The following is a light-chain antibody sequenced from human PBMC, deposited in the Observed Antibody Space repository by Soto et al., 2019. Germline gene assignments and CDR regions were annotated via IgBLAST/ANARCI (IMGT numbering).Light chain of an antibody. CDR3: QQDGHSFRIT. CDR2: GTS. Sequence: SLSAGRGDLLCCRAIQSISTSYLGWDQQRPGQAPRLLIYGTSSRATGIPDRFRGSGSGTDSTRISMRLEPEDFAVYYGQQDGHSFRITVGEGTRREIK. CDR1: QSISTSY. V-gene: IGKV3-20*01. J-gene: IGKJ5*01.